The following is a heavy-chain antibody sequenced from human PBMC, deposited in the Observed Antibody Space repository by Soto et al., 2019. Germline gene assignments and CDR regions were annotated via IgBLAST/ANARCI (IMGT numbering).Heavy chain of an antibody. Sequence: EVQVVEFGGGLVQPGGSLRLYCAASGLTFRTYWVIWVRQAPGKGLVWVSRVYNDGDSTLHAASVTGRFTISRDNAKNTVYMQMSDRRVEDKVMYYCEVRPGYSTGGDYWGRGTLVTVSS. CDR1: GLTFRTYW. V-gene: IGHV3-74*03. CDR2: VYNDGDST. CDR3: EVRPGYSTGGDY. J-gene: IGHJ4*02. D-gene: IGHD2-15*01.